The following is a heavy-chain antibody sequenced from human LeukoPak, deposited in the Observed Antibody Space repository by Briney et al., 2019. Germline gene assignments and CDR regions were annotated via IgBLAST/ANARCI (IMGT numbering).Heavy chain of an antibody. V-gene: IGHV4-61*02. J-gene: IGHJ3*02. Sequence: SETLSLTCTVSGGSISSGSYYWSWIRQPAGKGLEWIGRIYTSGSTNYNPSLKSRVTISVDTSKNQFSPKLSSVTAADTAVYYCAREADCTNGVCYTHAFDIWGQGTMVTVSS. CDR1: GGSISSGSYY. D-gene: IGHD2-8*01. CDR3: AREADCTNGVCYTHAFDI. CDR2: IYTSGST.